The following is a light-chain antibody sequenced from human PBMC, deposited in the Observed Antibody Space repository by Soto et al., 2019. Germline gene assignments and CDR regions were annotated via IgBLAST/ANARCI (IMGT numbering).Light chain of an antibody. CDR2: GAY. J-gene: IGKJ4*01. Sequence: EIVLTQSQGPLSLSPGERATLSCRASQSVSSSYLAWYQQKPGQAHRLLIYGAYSRATGIQDRFSGSGSGTDFTLTIRRLEPEDFAVYYCKQYGSSPLTFGGGTKVDI. CDR3: KQYGSSPLT. CDR1: QSVSSSY. V-gene: IGKV3-20*01.